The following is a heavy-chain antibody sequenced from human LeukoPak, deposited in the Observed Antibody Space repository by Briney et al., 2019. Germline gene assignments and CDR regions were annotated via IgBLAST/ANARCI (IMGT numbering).Heavy chain of an antibody. Sequence: GGSLRLSCAASGFTFSSYSMNWVRQAPGKGLEWVSSISSTSSYIFYADSLKGRFTISRDNAKNPLFLQMNSLRAEDTAVYYCAREAGGYSYATHLDYWGQGTLVTVSS. CDR2: ISSTSSYI. D-gene: IGHD5-18*01. V-gene: IGHV3-21*01. CDR3: AREAGGYSYATHLDY. CDR1: GFTFSSYS. J-gene: IGHJ4*02.